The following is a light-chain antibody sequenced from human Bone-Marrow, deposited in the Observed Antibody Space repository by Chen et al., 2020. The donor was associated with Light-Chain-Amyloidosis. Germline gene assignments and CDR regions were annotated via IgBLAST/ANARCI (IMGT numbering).Light chain of an antibody. CDR1: SRDVGGYDS. CDR2: DVS. Sequence: QSALTQPRSVSGSPGQSVTISCTGTSRDVGGYDSVSWYQQYPGKAPKLMIYDVSKRPSGVPDRFSASKSGNTASLTISGLQAEDEADYYCSSYAGSKNLIFGGGTKLTVL. CDR3: SSYAGSKNLI. J-gene: IGLJ2*01. V-gene: IGLV2-11*01.